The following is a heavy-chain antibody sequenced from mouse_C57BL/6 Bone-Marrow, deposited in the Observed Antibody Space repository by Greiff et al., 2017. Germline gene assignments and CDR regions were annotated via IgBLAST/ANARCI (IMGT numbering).Heavy chain of an antibody. Sequence: QVQLQQPGAELVRPGSSVKLSCKASGYTFTSYWMHWVKQRPIQGLEWIGNIDPSDSETHYNQKFKDKATLTVDKSSSTAYMQLSSRPSEDSAVYYCARRDSSGYWFAYWGQGTLVTVSA. CDR1: GYTFTSYW. CDR3: ARRDSSGYWFAY. D-gene: IGHD3-2*02. V-gene: IGHV1-52*01. CDR2: IDPSDSET. J-gene: IGHJ3*01.